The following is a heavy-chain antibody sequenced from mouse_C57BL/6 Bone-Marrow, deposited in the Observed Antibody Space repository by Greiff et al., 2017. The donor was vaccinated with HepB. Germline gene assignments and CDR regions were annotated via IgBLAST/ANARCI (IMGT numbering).Heavy chain of an antibody. J-gene: IGHJ3*01. CDR3: TRRKSKFYYGNPGWFAY. CDR1: GYTFTSYW. V-gene: IGHV1-5*01. CDR2: IYPGNSDT. D-gene: IGHD2-1*01. Sequence: SGTVLARPGASVKMSCKTSGYTFTSYWMHWVKQRPGQGLEWIGAIYPGNSDTSYNQKFKGKAKLNAGKSGSTDYMELSSLTTEDSAVYYSTRRKSKFYYGNPGWFAYWGQGTLLTVSA.